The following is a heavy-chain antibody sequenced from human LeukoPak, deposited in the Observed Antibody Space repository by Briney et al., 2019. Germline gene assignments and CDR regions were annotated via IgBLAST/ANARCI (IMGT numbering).Heavy chain of an antibody. D-gene: IGHD6-19*01. CDR3: ARDLGVAVAEAY. CDR2: IYSGGST. J-gene: IGHJ4*02. V-gene: IGHV3-53*01. Sequence: PGGSPRLSCAASGFTVSSNYMSWVRQAPGKGLEWVSVIYSGGSTYYADSVKGRFTISRDNAKNSLYLQMNSLRAEDTAVYYCARDLGVAVAEAYWGQGTLVTVPS. CDR1: GFTVSSNY.